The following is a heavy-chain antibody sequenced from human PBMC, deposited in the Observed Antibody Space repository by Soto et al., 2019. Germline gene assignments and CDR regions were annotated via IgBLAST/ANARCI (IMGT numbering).Heavy chain of an antibody. CDR3: AGEIAAADYNWFDP. CDR1: GFTFSSYA. V-gene: IGHV3-30-3*01. CDR2: ISYDGSNK. Sequence: QVQLVESGGGVVQPERSLRLSCAASGFTFSSYAMHWVRQAPGKGLEWVAVISYDGSNKYYADSVKGRFTISRDNSKNTLYQQMNSLIAEDTAVYYCAGEIAAADYNWFDPWGQGTLVTVSS. J-gene: IGHJ5*02. D-gene: IGHD6-13*01.